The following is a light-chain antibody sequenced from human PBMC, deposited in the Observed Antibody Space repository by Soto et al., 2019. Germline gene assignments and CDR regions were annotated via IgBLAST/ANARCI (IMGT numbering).Light chain of an antibody. CDR1: QDISTW. J-gene: IGKJ5*01. Sequence: DIQMTQSPSSVSASVGDRVTITCRASQDISTWLAWFQQKPGEAPKLLIFSASSLQSGVPSRFSGSGSGTDFTLSITNLQPEDFATYYCQQANTFPFTFGQGTRLEIK. CDR2: SAS. CDR3: QQANTFPFT. V-gene: IGKV1-12*01.